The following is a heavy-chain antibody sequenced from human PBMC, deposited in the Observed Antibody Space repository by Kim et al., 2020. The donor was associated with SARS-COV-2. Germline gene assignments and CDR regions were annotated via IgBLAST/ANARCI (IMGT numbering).Heavy chain of an antibody. V-gene: IGHV1-18*01. CDR3: ARRGVGDCSGGSCYRSHYYYYGMDF. Sequence: ASVKVSCKASGYTFTSYGISWVRQAPGQGLEWMGWISAYNGNTNYAQKLQGRVTMTTDTSTSTAYMELRSLRSDDTAVYYCARRGVGDCSGGSCYRSHYYYYGMDFWGQVTAVTVSS. J-gene: IGHJ6*02. CDR2: ISAYNGNT. D-gene: IGHD2-15*01. CDR1: GYTFTSYG.